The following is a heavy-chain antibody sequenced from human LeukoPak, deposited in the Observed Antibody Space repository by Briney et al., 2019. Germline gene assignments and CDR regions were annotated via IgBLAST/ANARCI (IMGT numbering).Heavy chain of an antibody. J-gene: IGHJ4*02. D-gene: IGHD1-26*01. CDR2: FDPEDGEP. V-gene: IGHV1-24*01. CDR1: GNSLSETS. Sequence: EASVTVSCQVSGNSLSETSIHWVRQAPGQWLEWMGGFDPEDGEPIFAQRFQGRFSMTEDTSADTAYMELSSLRPEDTAVYYCATADKWEPLDYWGQGTLVTVSS. CDR3: ATADKWEPLDY.